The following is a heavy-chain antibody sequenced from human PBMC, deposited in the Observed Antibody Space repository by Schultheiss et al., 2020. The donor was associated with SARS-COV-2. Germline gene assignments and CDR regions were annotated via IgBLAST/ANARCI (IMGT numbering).Heavy chain of an antibody. J-gene: IGHJ4*02. D-gene: IGHD3-10*01. V-gene: IGHV4-39*07. CDR1: GGSISSSSYY. CDR2: IYHSGST. Sequence: SETLSLTCTVSGGSISSSSYYWGWIRQPPGKGLEWIGRIYHSGSTYYNPSLKSRITISVDTSKNQFSLKLSSVTAADTAVYYCTGGGWLSDYWGQGTLVTVSS. CDR3: TGGGWLSDY.